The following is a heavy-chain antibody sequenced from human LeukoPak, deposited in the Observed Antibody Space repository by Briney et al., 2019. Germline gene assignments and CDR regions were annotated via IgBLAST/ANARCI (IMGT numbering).Heavy chain of an antibody. D-gene: IGHD2-15*01. CDR2: ISGSGGST. CDR1: GFTFSSYA. Sequence: PGGSLRLSCAASGFTFSSYAMSWVRQAPGKGLEWVSAISGSGGSTYYADSVKGRFTISRDNSKNTLYLQMNSLRAEDTAVYYCAKESYIVVVVAATRSHFDYWGQGTLVTVSS. J-gene: IGHJ4*02. V-gene: IGHV3-23*01. CDR3: AKESYIVVVVAATRSHFDY.